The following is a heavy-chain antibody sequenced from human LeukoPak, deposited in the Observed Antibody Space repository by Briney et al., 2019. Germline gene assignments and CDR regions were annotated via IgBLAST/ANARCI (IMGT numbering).Heavy chain of an antibody. V-gene: IGHV4-34*01. CDR2: INHSGST. J-gene: IGHJ4*02. D-gene: IGHD3-22*01. CDR1: GGSFSGYY. CDR3: ARQAPRTYYYDSSDYSFDY. Sequence: PSETLSLTCAVYGGSFSGYYWSWIRQPPGKGLEWIGEINHSGSTNYNPSLKSRVTISVDTSKNQFSLKLSSVTAADTAVYYCARQAPRTYYYDSSDYSFDYWGQGTLVTVSS.